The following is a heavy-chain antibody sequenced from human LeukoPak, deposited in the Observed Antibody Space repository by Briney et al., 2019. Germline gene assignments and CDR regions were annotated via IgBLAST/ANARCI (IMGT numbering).Heavy chain of an antibody. J-gene: IGHJ4*02. CDR3: ARDATRSPMYYYDSSGYYVDY. V-gene: IGHV3-33*01. D-gene: IGHD3-22*01. CDR2: IWYDGRNK. CDR1: GFTFSSYG. Sequence: GGSLRLSCAASGFTFSSYGMHWVRQAPGKGLEWVAVIWYDGRNKYYAESVKGRFTISRDNSKNTLYLQMNSLRAEDTAVYYCARDATRSPMYYYDSSGYYVDYWGQGTLVTVSS.